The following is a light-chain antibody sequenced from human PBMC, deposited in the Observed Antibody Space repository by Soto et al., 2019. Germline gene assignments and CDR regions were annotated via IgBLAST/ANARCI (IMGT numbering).Light chain of an antibody. CDR2: VNSDGSH. Sequence: QAVVTQSPSASASLGASVKVTCTLSSGHSSYAIAWHQQQPEKGPRYLMKVNSDGSHSKGDGIPDRFSGSSSGAERYLTISSLQSEDEADYYCQTWGTGIWVFGGGTKLTVL. J-gene: IGLJ3*02. V-gene: IGLV4-69*01. CDR3: QTWGTGIWV. CDR1: SGHSSYA.